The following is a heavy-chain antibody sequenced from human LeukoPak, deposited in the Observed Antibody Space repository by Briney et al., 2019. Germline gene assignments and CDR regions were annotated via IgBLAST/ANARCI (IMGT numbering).Heavy chain of an antibody. CDR1: GGSISSGSYY. CDR2: IYTSGST. CDR3: ARNRAYCSSTSCYIGGVGY. J-gene: IGHJ4*02. Sequence: SETLSLTCTVSGGSISSGSYYWSWIRQPAGKGLEWIGHIYTSGSTNYNPSLKSRVSISVDRSKNQFSLKLSSVTVADTAVYYCARNRAYCSSTSCYIGGVGYWGQGTLVTVSS. V-gene: IGHV4-61*09. D-gene: IGHD2-2*02.